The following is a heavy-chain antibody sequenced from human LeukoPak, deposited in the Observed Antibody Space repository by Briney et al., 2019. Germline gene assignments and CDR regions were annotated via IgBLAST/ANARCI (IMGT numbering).Heavy chain of an antibody. Sequence: AGGSLRLSCAASGFTFSDYYMSWIRQAPGKGLEWVSYISSSGSTIYYADSVKGRFTISRDNAKNSLYLQMNSLRAEDTAVYYCARTHQSQNYYGSGSYARYFDYWGQGTLVTVSS. V-gene: IGHV3-11*04. CDR1: GFTFSDYY. CDR3: ARTHQSQNYYGSGSYARYFDY. D-gene: IGHD3-10*01. J-gene: IGHJ4*02. CDR2: ISSSGSTI.